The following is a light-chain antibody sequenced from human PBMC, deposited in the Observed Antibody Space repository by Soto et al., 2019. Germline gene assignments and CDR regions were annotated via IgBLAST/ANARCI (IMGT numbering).Light chain of an antibody. V-gene: IGKV3-15*01. CDR3: QQYNNWPLT. CDR2: GTS. Sequence: EIVMTQSTATLSVSPGDRATLSCRASQSVSSNLAWYQQKPGQAPRLLIYGTSTRATGIPAGFSGSGSGAEVALAISSLQSEDFAVYYCQQYNNWPLTFGQGTKVEIK. J-gene: IGKJ1*01. CDR1: QSVSSN.